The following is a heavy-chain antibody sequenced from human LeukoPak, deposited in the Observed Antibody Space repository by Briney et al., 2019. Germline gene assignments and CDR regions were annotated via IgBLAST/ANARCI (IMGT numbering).Heavy chain of an antibody. CDR1: GGSVDTIDYY. Sequence: SETLSLTCTVSGGSVDTIDYYWSWIRQHPGKGLEWIGYIHHSGSTYYNPSLKSRVIISVDTSKNQFSLKLNSVTAADTAAYYCATYGSGSYRFDPWGQGTLVTVSS. J-gene: IGHJ5*02. CDR2: IHHSGST. V-gene: IGHV4-31*03. CDR3: ATYGSGSYRFDP. D-gene: IGHD3-10*01.